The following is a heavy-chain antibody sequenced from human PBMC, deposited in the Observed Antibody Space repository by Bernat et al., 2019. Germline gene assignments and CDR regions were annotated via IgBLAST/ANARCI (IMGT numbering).Heavy chain of an antibody. Sequence: QVQLVESGGGVVQPGGSLRLSCEASGFTFSSYGMHWVRQAPGKGLEWVAVISYDGSNKYYGDSVKGRFTISRDNSKNTLYLQMNSLRAEDTAVYYCARGLVGATTFDYWGQGTLVTVSS. CDR1: GFTFSSYG. J-gene: IGHJ4*02. CDR3: ARGLVGATTFDY. CDR2: ISYDGSNK. D-gene: IGHD1-26*01. V-gene: IGHV3-30*03.